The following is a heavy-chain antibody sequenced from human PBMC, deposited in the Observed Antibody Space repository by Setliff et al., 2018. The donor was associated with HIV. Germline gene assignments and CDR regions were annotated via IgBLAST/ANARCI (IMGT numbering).Heavy chain of an antibody. V-gene: IGHV1-69*13. CDR3: ARAAGGSYSEFDY. J-gene: IGHJ4*02. Sequence: GASVKVSCKASGGTFSSYAISWVRQAPGQGLEWMGGIIPIFATTSYAQRFQGRITITADESTSTAYMELSGLRSEDTALYYCARAAGGSYSEFDYWGQGTLVTVSS. D-gene: IGHD1-26*01. CDR2: IIPIFATT. CDR1: GGTFSSYA.